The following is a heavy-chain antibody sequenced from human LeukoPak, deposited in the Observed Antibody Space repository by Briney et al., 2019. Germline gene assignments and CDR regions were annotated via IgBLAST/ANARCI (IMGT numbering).Heavy chain of an antibody. CDR2: IKQDGSEK. CDR3: ARDYFWSGFGAFDI. Sequence: GGSLRLSCAASGFTFTSYWMSWVRQAPGKGLEWVANIKQDGSEKFYVDSVKGRFTISRDNAKNSLHLQMNSLRAEDTAVYYCARDYFWSGFGAFDIWGQGTMVTVSS. CDR1: GFTFTSYW. D-gene: IGHD3-3*01. J-gene: IGHJ3*02. V-gene: IGHV3-7*01.